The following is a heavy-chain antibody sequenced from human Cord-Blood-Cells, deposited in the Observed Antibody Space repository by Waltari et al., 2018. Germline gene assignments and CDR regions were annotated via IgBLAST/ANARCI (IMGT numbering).Heavy chain of an antibody. V-gene: IGHV3-9*01. J-gene: IGHJ4*02. Sequence: EVQLVESGGGLVQPGRSLRLSCAASGFTFDDYAMHWVRQAPGSGLEWVSGISWNSGSIGYADSVKGRFTISRDNAKNSLYLQMNSLRAEDTALYYCAKDRVGFDYWGQGTLVTVSS. CDR3: AKDRVGFDY. CDR2: ISWNSGSI. CDR1: GFTFDDYA. D-gene: IGHD1-26*01.